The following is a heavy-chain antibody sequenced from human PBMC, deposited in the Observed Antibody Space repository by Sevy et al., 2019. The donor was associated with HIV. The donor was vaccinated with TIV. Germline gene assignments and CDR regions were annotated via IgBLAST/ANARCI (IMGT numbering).Heavy chain of an antibody. V-gene: IGHV1-2*06. J-gene: IGHJ5*02. D-gene: IGHD6-6*01. Sequence: ASVKVSCKASGYTFTGYYMHWVRQAPGQGLEWMGRINPNSGGTNYAQKFHGRVTMTRDTSISTAYMELSRLRSDDTAVYYCARDWSSSATYNWFDPWGQGTLVTVSS. CDR3: ARDWSSSATYNWFDP. CDR1: GYTFTGYY. CDR2: INPNSGGT.